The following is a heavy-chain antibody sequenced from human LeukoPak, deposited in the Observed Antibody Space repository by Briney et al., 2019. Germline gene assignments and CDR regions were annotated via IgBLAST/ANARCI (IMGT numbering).Heavy chain of an antibody. CDR1: GYTFTGYY. CDR2: INPNSGGT. D-gene: IGHD3-22*01. CDR3: ARSKYYYDSSGYHY. Sequence: GASVKVSCKASGYTFTGYYMHWVRQAPGQGLEWMGWINPNSGGTNYAQKFQGRVTMTRDTSISTAYMELSRLRSDDTAVYYCARSKYYYDSSGYHYWGQGTPVTVSS. J-gene: IGHJ4*02. V-gene: IGHV1-2*02.